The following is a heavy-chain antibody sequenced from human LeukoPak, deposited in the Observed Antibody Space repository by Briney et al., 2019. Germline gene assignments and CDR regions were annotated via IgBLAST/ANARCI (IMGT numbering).Heavy chain of an antibody. D-gene: IGHD3-3*01. CDR3: AKEVEWLLSPLDY. V-gene: IGHV3-30*02. Sequence: GGSLRLSCAASGFTFSSYGMHWVRQAPGKGLEWVAFIRYDGSNKYYADSVKGRFTISRDNSKNTLYLQMNSLRAEDTAVYYCAKEVEWLLSPLDYWGQGTLVTVSS. CDR1: GFTFSSYG. J-gene: IGHJ4*02. CDR2: IRYDGSNK.